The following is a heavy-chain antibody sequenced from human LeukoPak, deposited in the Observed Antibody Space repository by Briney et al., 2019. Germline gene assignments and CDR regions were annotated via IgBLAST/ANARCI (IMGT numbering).Heavy chain of an antibody. J-gene: IGHJ4*02. D-gene: IGHD6-13*01. CDR3: ARDVEAAGLFDY. CDR2: ISYDGSNK. Sequence: GGSLRLSCAASGFTFSSYAMPWVRQAPGKGLEWVAVISYDGSNKYYADSVKGRFTISRDNSKNTLYLQMNSLRAEDTAVYYCARDVEAAGLFDYWGQGTLVTVSS. CDR1: GFTFSSYA. V-gene: IGHV3-30-3*01.